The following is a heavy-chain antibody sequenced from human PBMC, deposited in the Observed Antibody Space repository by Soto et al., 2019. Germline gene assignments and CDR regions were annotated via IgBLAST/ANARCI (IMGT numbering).Heavy chain of an antibody. CDR1: GLTVSLNY. V-gene: IGHV3-53*02. CDR3: ANAVPSAYAY. D-gene: IGHD2-8*01. CDR2: IHTDGNT. J-gene: IGHJ1*01. Sequence: EVQVVETGGGLIQPGGSLRLSCAVSGLTVSLNYLSWVRQAPGKGLEWVSVIHTDGNTYYADFAKGRFTISRDYSQNVLYLPMNALRAEDTAVYYCANAVPSAYAYWGQGTLVTVTS.